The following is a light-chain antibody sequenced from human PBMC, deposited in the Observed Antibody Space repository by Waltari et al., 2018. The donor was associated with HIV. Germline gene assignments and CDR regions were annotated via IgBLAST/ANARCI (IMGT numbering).Light chain of an antibody. CDR2: DAS. J-gene: IGKJ5*01. CDR1: QGVSSY. V-gene: IGKV3-11*01. Sequence: EVVLTQSPATLSLSPGESATLSCRASQGVSSYLAWYQQRPGQPPRLLIYDASNRATGIPARFSGGGSVTDFTLTISSLEPEDFALYYCQQGSNWPPIAFGQGTRLEI. CDR3: QQGSNWPPIA.